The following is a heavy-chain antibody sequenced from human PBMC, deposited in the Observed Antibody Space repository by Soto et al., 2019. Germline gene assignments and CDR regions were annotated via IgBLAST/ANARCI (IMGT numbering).Heavy chain of an antibody. V-gene: IGHV3-72*01. J-gene: IGHJ6*02. Sequence: EVQVGESGGGLVQPGGALRLSCTTSGFTFSDHFMDWFLQAPGKGLEWVGRIRNKANSDITEYASSVKGRFTISRDESKNSLSLQIHSLNTEDTAVFYCAREHRSGPYYDGFDVWGQGTTVTVSS. D-gene: IGHD2-15*01. CDR1: GFTFSDHF. CDR3: AREHRSGPYYDGFDV. CDR2: IRNKANSDIT.